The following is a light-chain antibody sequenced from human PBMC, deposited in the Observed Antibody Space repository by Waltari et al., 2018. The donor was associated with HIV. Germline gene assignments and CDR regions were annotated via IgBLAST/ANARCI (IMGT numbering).Light chain of an antibody. Sequence: EIMMTQSPATLSVSLGERATLSCRASQTIGRNLAWYQQKPGQVPRLLIYGASTRATGIPARFSGSGSGTDFTLTISRLEPEDFAVYYCQQYGSSPGTFGQGTKVEIK. CDR1: QTIGRN. V-gene: IGKV3-15*01. CDR3: QQYGSSPGT. CDR2: GAS. J-gene: IGKJ1*01.